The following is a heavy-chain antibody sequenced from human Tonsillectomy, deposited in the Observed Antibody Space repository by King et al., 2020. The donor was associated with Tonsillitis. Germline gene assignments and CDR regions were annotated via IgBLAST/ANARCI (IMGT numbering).Heavy chain of an antibody. J-gene: IGHJ5*02. D-gene: IGHD5-24*01. V-gene: IGHV4-39*02. CDR1: GGSISFSSHY. Sequence: LQLQESGPGLVKPSETLSLTCTVSGGSISFSSHYWGWIRQPPGKGLEWIGSVYYSGSTHYNPSLESRVTISVDTFKNQFSLKLSSVTAADTAVYYCARDVTPRGYCLGPTCHGPRDALLYNWFDPWGLGTLVTVSS. CDR2: VYYSGST. CDR3: ARDVTPRGYCLGPTCHGPRDALLYNWFDP.